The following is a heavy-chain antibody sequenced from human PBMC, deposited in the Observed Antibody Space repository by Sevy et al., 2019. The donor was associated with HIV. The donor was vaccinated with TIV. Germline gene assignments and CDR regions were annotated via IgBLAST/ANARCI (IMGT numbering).Heavy chain of an antibody. CDR1: GFTFSNHW. J-gene: IGHJ4*02. Sequence: GGSLRLSCAVSGFTFSNHWMTWVRQAPGKGLEWVANIKMDGTDKFYVDSVMGRFSISRDNAKDLLYLQMNSLRVEDTAVYYCARDRRVEYGGSDYWGQGTLVTVSS. CDR3: ARDRRVEYGGSDY. D-gene: IGHD3-10*01. V-gene: IGHV3-7*03. CDR2: IKMDGTDK.